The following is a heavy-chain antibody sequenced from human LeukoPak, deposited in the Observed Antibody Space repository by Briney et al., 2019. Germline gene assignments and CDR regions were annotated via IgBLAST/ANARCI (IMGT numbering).Heavy chain of an antibody. J-gene: IGHJ5*02. V-gene: IGHV4-59*01. Sequence: PPETLSLTCTVSGGSISSYYWSWIRQPPGKGLEWIGYIYYSGSTNYNPSLKSRVTISVDTSKNQFSLKLSSVTAADTAVYYCARVTYLYYDFWSGYYKDNWFDPWGQGTLVTVSS. CDR3: ARVTYLYYDFWSGYYKDNWFDP. D-gene: IGHD3-3*01. CDR1: GGSISSYY. CDR2: IYYSGST.